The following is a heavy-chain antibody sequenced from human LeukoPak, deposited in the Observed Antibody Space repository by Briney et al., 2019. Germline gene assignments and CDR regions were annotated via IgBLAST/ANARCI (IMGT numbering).Heavy chain of an antibody. Sequence: GGSLRLSCAASGFTFSSYAMSWVRQAPGKGLEWVSAISGSGGSTYYADSVKGRFTIPRDNSKNTLYLQMNSLRAEDTAVYYCAKISSAMSSLDYWGQGTLVTVSS. CDR1: GFTFSSYA. CDR3: AKISSAMSSLDY. J-gene: IGHJ4*02. D-gene: IGHD3-10*01. CDR2: ISGSGGST. V-gene: IGHV3-23*01.